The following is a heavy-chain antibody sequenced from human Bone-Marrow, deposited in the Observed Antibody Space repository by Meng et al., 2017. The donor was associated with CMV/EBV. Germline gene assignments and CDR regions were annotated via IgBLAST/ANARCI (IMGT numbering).Heavy chain of an antibody. D-gene: IGHD6-13*01. Sequence: GESLKISCAASGFTFSSYAMSWVRQAPGKGLEWVSAISGSGGSTYYADSVKGRFTISRDNSKNSLYLQMNSLRAEDTAVYYCARGRSSWYYFDYWGQGTLVTVSS. CDR2: ISGSGGST. V-gene: IGHV3-23*01. CDR3: ARGRSSWYYFDY. J-gene: IGHJ4*02. CDR1: GFTFSSYA.